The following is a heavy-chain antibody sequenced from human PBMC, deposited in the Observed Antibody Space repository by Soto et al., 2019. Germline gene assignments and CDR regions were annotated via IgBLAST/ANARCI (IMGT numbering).Heavy chain of an antibody. V-gene: IGHV1-69*12. D-gene: IGHD5-18*01. CDR2: IIPMFGTA. J-gene: IGHJ4*02. Sequence: QVQLVQSGAEVKKPESSVKVSCKSPGGTFSTYAISWVRQAPGQGLERMGGIIPMFGTANYAQRFQDRVTITADESTNTVYMELISLRSEDTAVYFCASGIQLWLRRINNGYSGWGQGTLVTVSS. CDR3: ASGIQLWLRRINNGYSG. CDR1: GGTFSTYA.